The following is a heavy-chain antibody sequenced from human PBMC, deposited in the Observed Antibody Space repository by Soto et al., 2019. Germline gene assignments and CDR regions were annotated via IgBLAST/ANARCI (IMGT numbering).Heavy chain of an antibody. CDR3: AKGSVVVAAKFDS. D-gene: IGHD2-21*02. Sequence: SFSASGFTFNNYAMSWVRQAPGKGLEWVSAISSSGYSTYYADSVKGRFTISRDNSKNTVYLQMNNLRAEDTAVYYCAKGSVVVAAKFDSWGQGTLVTVSS. CDR1: GFTFNNYA. CDR2: ISSSGYST. V-gene: IGHV3-23*01. J-gene: IGHJ4*02.